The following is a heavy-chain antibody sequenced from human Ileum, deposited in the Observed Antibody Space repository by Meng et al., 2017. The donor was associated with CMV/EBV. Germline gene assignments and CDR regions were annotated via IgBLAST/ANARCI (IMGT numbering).Heavy chain of an antibody. Sequence: GESLKISCAASGFTLGSHYMSWVRQAPGKGLEWVANINRDGRDKYYVDSVRGRFTISRDNDKNSLYLQMNSLRAEDTALYYCARDREAGYCSSTTCYPGGDFDYWGQGTLVTVSS. CDR3: ARDREAGYCSSTTCYPGGDFDY. CDR2: INRDGRDK. J-gene: IGHJ4*02. D-gene: IGHD2-2*01. V-gene: IGHV3-7*01. CDR1: GFTLGSHY.